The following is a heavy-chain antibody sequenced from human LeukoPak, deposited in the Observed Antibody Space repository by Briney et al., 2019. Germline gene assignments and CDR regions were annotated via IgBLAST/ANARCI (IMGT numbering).Heavy chain of an antibody. J-gene: IGHJ6*03. D-gene: IGHD1-26*01. CDR3: AKYSGSYDYYYYYMDV. V-gene: IGHV3-53*01. CDR2: IYSGGST. Sequence: PGGSLRLSCAASGFTVSSNYMSWVRQAPGKGLEWVSVIYSGGSTYYADSVKGRFTISRDNSKNTLYLQMNSLRAEDTAVYYCAKYSGSYDYYYYYMDVWGKGTTVTISS. CDR1: GFTVSSNY.